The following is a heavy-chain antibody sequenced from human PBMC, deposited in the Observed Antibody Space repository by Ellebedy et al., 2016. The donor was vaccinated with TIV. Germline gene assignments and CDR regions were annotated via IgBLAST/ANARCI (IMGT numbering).Heavy chain of an antibody. CDR3: ARIGGGSSGWD. V-gene: IGHV3-23*01. J-gene: IGHJ4*02. D-gene: IGHD6-19*01. Sequence: PGGSLRLSCAASGFTFSNYAMSWVRQAPGKGLEWVSAISGSGGSTYYADSVKGRFTISRDNAKNSLYLQMNSLRDKDTAVYYCARIGGGSSGWDWGQGTLVTVSS. CDR2: ISGSGGST. CDR1: GFTFSNYA.